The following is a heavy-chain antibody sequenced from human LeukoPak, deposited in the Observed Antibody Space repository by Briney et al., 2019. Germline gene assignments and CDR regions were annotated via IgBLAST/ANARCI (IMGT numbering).Heavy chain of an antibody. Sequence: ASVKVSCKASGYTFTSYAMNWVRQAPGQGLEWMGWISTNTGNPTYAQGFTGRFVFSLDTSVSTAYLQISSLKAEDTAVYYCARDLEGGYSYGYPFYWGQGTLVTVSS. CDR1: GYTFTSYA. V-gene: IGHV7-4-1*02. CDR2: ISTNTGNP. J-gene: IGHJ4*02. D-gene: IGHD5-18*01. CDR3: ARDLEGGYSYGYPFY.